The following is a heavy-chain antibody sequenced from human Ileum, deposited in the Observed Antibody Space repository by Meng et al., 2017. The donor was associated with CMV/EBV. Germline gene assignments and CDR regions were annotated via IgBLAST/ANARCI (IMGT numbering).Heavy chain of an antibody. CDR2: IKQDGSEK. CDR1: GFTVSSYW. CDR3: AREGLQLWLKIYYYYYGMDV. Sequence: GGSLRLSCAASGFTVSSYWMSWVRQAPGKVLEWVANIKQDGSEKYYVDSVKGRFTISRDNAKNSLYLQMNSLRAEDTAVYYCAREGLQLWLKIYYYYYGMDVWGQGTTVTVSS. J-gene: IGHJ6*02. V-gene: IGHV3-7*01. D-gene: IGHD5-18*01.